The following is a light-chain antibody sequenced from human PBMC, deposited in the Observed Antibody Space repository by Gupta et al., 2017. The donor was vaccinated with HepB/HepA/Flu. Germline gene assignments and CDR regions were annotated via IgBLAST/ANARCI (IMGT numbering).Light chain of an antibody. V-gene: IGKV1-12*01. J-gene: IGKJ2*01. Sequence: DIQMTQSPSSVYASVGDSVTITCRASQAINSLLAWYQQKPGKAPKVLIYDASSLQSGVPSRFSGSGPGTDVTLTISSLQPEDFATYYCQEANSFPPYTFGQGTKVEI. CDR1: QAINSL. CDR2: DAS. CDR3: QEANSFPPYT.